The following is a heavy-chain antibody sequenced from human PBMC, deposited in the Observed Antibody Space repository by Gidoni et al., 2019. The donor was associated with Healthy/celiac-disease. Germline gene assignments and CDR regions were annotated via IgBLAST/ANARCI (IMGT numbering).Heavy chain of an antibody. CDR2: IYSGGIT. CDR3: AREGSGYSYDPNAFDI. D-gene: IGHD5-18*01. CDR1: GFTVSSNY. V-gene: IGHV3-53*01. J-gene: IGHJ3*02. Sequence: EVQLVESGGGLIQPGGSLRLSCAASGFTVSSNYMSWVRQAPGKGLEWVSVIYSGGITYYADSVKGRFTISRDNAKNTLYLQMNSLRAEDTAVYYCAREGSGYSYDPNAFDIWGQGTMVTVSS.